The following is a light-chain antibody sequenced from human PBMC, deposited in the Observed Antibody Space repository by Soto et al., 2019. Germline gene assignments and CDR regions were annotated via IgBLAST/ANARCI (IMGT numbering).Light chain of an antibody. CDR2: RAS. CDR3: QQYNNLPSP. Sequence: ARLSVSPGERATLSCRASQDIKSHLAWYQQKPGQAPRLLISRASTRATGFPSRFSGSGSVTEFTLTISSLQSEDSAVYYCQQYNNLPSPFAPGSIVDIK. J-gene: IGKJ3*01. CDR1: QDIKSH. V-gene: IGKV3-15*01.